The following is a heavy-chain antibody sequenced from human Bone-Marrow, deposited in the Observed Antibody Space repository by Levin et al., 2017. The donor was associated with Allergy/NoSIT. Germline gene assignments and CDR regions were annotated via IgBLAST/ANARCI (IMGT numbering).Heavy chain of an antibody. V-gene: IGHV5-51*01. J-gene: IGHJ4*02. Sequence: NAGGSLRLSCKGSGYTFSNYWIGWVRQMPGKGLEWMGIIYPGDSDTRYSPSFEGQVTISADKSINTAYLQWKTLKTPDTAMYFCARSRDGSSRHLFDYWGQGTLVIVSS. CDR2: IYPGDSDT. CDR3: ARSRDGSSRHLFDY. CDR1: GYTFSNYW. D-gene: IGHD5-24*01.